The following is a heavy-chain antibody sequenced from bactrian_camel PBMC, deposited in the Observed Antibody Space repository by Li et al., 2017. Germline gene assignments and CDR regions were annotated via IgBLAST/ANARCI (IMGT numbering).Heavy chain of an antibody. CDR2: INSSGGST. D-gene: IGHD6*01. CDR1: GITFSNYA. CDR3: AADSGGEYGTLVFCPSEERKYNY. J-gene: IGHJ4*01. V-gene: IGHV3S40*01. Sequence: DVQLVESGGGLVQPGGSLRLSCAASGITFSNYAMLWHRQVPGKGLEWVSSINSSGGSTNYAGSVKGRFTISRDNAKNTVYLQMNSLKPEDTAMYYCAADSGGEYGTLVFCPSEERKYNYWGQGTQVTVS.